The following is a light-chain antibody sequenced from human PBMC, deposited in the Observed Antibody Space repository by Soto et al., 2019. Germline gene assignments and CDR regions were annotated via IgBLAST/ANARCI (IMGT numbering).Light chain of an antibody. J-gene: IGKJ1*01. CDR1: QSVSSSF. CDR2: GAF. CDR3: LQHDSSPWT. V-gene: IGKV3-20*01. Sequence: EIVLTQSPGTLSLSPGERATLSCRASQSVSSSFLAWYQQKPGQAPRLLIYGAFSRATGIPDRFSGSGSGPDFTFTINRLEPEDFAVYYCLQHDSSPWTFGQGTKVEIK.